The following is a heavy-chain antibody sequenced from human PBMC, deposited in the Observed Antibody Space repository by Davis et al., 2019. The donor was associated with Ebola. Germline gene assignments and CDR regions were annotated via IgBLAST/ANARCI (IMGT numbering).Heavy chain of an antibody. CDR3: ARGGYCSGGSCLRYYYYYGMDV. Sequence: AASVKVSCKVSGYTLTELSMHWVRQAPGKGLEWMGGFDPEDGETIYAQKFQGRVTMTEDTSTDTAYMELSSLRSEDTAVYYCARGGYCSGGSCLRYYYYYGMDVWGQGTTVTVSS. D-gene: IGHD2-15*01. V-gene: IGHV1-24*01. CDR1: GYTLTELS. CDR2: FDPEDGET. J-gene: IGHJ6*02.